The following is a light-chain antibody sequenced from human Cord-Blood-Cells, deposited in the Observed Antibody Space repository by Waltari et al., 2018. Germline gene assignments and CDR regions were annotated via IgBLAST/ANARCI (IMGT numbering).Light chain of an antibody. Sequence: DIQMTQSPSSLSASVGDRVTITCRASKSISSYLNWYQQKPGKAPKLRIYAASSLQSGVPSRFSGSGSGTDFTLTISSLQPEDFATYYCQQSYSTRYTFGQGTKLEIK. V-gene: IGKV1-39*01. CDR3: QQSYSTRYT. J-gene: IGKJ2*01. CDR2: AAS. CDR1: KSISSY.